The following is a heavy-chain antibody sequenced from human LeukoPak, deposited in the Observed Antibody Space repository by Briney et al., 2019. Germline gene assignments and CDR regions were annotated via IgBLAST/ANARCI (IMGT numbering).Heavy chain of an antibody. CDR3: AKGGFCSSTSRNAPFDY. Sequence: GGSPRLSCAASGFTFSSYAMSWVRQAPGKGLEWVSAISGSGGSTYYADSVKGRFTISRDNSKNTLYLQMNSLRAEDTAVYYCAKGGFCSSTSRNAPFDYWGQGTLVTVSS. D-gene: IGHD2-2*01. V-gene: IGHV3-23*01. J-gene: IGHJ4*02. CDR2: ISGSGGST. CDR1: GFTFSSYA.